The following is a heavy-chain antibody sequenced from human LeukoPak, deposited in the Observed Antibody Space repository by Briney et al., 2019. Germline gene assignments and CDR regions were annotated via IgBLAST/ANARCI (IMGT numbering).Heavy chain of an antibody. V-gene: IGHV4-34*01. Sequence: SETLSLTCAVYGGSFSGYYWSWIRQPPGKGLEWIGEINHSGSTNYNPSLKSRVTISVDTSKNQFSLKLSSVTAADTAVYYCARSKGPGSGSYYNAPDYWGQGTLVTVSS. J-gene: IGHJ4*02. D-gene: IGHD3-10*01. CDR3: ARSKGPGSGSYYNAPDY. CDR2: INHSGST. CDR1: GGSFSGYY.